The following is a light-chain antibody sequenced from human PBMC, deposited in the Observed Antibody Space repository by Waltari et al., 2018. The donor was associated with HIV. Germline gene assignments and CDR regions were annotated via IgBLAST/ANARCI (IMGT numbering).Light chain of an antibody. CDR2: DVR. V-gene: IGLV2-14*01. Sequence: QSALTQPASVSGSSGQSITISCTRTNSDFGSYDFVSWYQQYPGKAPRLIISDVRNRPSGISSLFSGSKYGYTAALTISGLRAEDEADYFCRSWTSSTTLVFGTGTKVTVL. CDR1: NSDFGSYDF. CDR3: RSWTSSTTLV. J-gene: IGLJ1*01.